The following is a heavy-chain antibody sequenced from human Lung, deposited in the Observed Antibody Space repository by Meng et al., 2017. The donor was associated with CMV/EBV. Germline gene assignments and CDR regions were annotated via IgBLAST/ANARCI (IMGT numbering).Heavy chain of an antibody. Sequence: GSGPGLVNPPGTLSLPCAVSGGSISSSNWWSWVRQPPGKGLEWIGEIYHSGSTNYNPSLKSRVTISVDKSKNQFSLKLSSVTAADTAVYYCASFPPPGKQWLVTDYWGQGTLVTVSS. CDR3: ASFPPPGKQWLVTDY. CDR1: GGSISSSNW. V-gene: IGHV4-4*03. CDR2: IYHSGST. J-gene: IGHJ4*02. D-gene: IGHD6-19*01.